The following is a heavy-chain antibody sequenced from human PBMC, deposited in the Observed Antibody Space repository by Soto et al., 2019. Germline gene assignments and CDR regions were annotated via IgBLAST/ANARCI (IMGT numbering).Heavy chain of an antibody. Sequence: SETLSLTCTVSGASISGYYWSWIRQPPGEGLEWIGYIYHSGSTSYNPSLKSRVTISLDMSKNQFSLKLSSVTAADTAVYYCARHGYCSGGSCYYFDYWGQGTLVTVSS. V-gene: IGHV4-59*01. CDR1: GASISGYY. D-gene: IGHD2-15*01. J-gene: IGHJ4*02. CDR3: ARHGYCSGGSCYYFDY. CDR2: IYHSGST.